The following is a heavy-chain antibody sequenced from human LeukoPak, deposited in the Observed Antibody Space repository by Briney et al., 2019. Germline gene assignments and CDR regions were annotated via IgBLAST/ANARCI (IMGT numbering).Heavy chain of an antibody. Sequence: NPSETLSLTCAVYGGSFSVYYWSWIRQPPGKGLEWIGEINHSGSTNYNPSLKSRVTISVDTSKNQFSLKLSSVTAADTAVYYCARGLAFSSGWTGPWFDPWGQGTLVTVSS. V-gene: IGHV4-34*01. J-gene: IGHJ5*02. CDR3: ARGLAFSSGWTGPWFDP. CDR1: GGSFSVYY. CDR2: INHSGST. D-gene: IGHD6-19*01.